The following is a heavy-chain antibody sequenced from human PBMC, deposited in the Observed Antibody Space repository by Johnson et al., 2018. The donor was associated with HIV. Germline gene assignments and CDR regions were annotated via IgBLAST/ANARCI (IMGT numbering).Heavy chain of an antibody. D-gene: IGHD1-26*01. CDR1: GFTFSDHY. CDR2: ISGSGSII. V-gene: IGHV3-11*01. J-gene: IGHJ3*02. CDR3: AKDHTSGVGATKAFDS. Sequence: QEKLVESGGGLVKPGGSLKLSCAVSGFTFSDHYMSWIRQTPGKGLQWVSYISGSGSIIYSTDSVQGRFTISRDNVKNTLYLQMNSLRAEDTAVYYCAKDHTSGVGATKAFDSWGQGTMVTVSS.